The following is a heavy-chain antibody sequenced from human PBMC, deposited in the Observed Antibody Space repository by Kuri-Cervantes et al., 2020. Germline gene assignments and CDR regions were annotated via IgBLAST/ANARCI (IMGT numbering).Heavy chain of an antibody. CDR2: IKQDGSEK. J-gene: IGHJ4*02. CDR3: ARALRYSVGSGLSLVYYFDY. CDR1: GFTFSNYW. V-gene: IGHV3-7*01. D-gene: IGHD3-9*01. Sequence: GESLKISCAASGFTFSNYWMSWVRQAPGKGLEWVANIKQDGSEKYYVDSVKGRFTISRDNAKNSLYLQMNRLRAEDTAVYYCARALRYSVGSGLSLVYYFDYWGQGTLVTVSS.